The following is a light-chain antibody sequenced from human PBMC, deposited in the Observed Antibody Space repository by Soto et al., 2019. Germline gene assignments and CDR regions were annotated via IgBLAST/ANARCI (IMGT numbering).Light chain of an antibody. CDR2: GAS. CDR1: QSVSSN. V-gene: IGKV3-15*01. CDR3: QQYYNWPRP. Sequence: EKVMSQSPATLSVSPGERATLSCRASQSVSSNLAWYQQKPGQAPRLLIYGASTRATGIPARFSGSGSGTEFTLTINSLQAEDCAVYYCQQYYNWPRPFGQGTRPAIK. J-gene: IGKJ5*01.